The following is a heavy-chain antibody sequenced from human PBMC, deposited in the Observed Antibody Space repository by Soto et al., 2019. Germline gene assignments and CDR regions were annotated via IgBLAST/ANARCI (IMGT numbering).Heavy chain of an antibody. Sequence: GALVKVSSKASGGTFSSYTISWVLQAPGQGLEWMGRIIPILGIANYAQKFQGRVTITADKSTSTAYMELSSLRSEDTAVYYCASTNGSGSYYNVRYYYYYMDVWGKGTTVTVSS. J-gene: IGHJ6*03. V-gene: IGHV1-69*02. CDR2: IIPILGIA. CDR3: ASTNGSGSYYNVRYYYYYMDV. D-gene: IGHD3-10*01. CDR1: GGTFSSYT.